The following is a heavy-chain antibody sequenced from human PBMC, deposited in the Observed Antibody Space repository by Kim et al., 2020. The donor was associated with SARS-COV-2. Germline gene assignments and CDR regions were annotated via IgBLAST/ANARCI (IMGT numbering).Heavy chain of an antibody. CDR2: IYYSGST. V-gene: IGHV4-59*01. Sequence: SETLSLTCTASGGSISSYYWSWIRQPPGKGLEWIGYIYYSGSTNYNPSLKSGVTISVDTSKNQFSLKLSSVTAADTAVYYCARGSGSYYNVDAFDIWGQGTMVTVSS. J-gene: IGHJ3*02. CDR1: GGSISSYY. D-gene: IGHD3-10*01. CDR3: ARGSGSYYNVDAFDI.